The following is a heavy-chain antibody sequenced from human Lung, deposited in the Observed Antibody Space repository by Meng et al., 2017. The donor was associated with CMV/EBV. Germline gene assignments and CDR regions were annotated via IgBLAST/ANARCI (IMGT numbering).Heavy chain of an antibody. CDR1: GYY. D-gene: IGHD2-2*01. CDR2: INHSGST. Sequence: GYYWSWIRQPPGKGLEWIGEINHSGSTNYNPSLKSRVTISVDTSKNQFSLKLSSVTAADTAVYYCARGGSFKDIVVVPAAVPSMDVWGQGTTVTVSS. CDR3: ARGGSFKDIVVVPAAVPSMDV. J-gene: IGHJ6*02. V-gene: IGHV4-34*01.